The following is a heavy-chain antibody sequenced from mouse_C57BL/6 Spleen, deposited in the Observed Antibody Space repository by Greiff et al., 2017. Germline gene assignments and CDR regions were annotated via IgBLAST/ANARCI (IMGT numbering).Heavy chain of an antibody. J-gene: IGHJ2*01. CDR3: ARGEYGPLDY. D-gene: IGHD1-1*01. Sequence: EVQVVESGGGLVKPGGSLKLSCAASGFTFSDYGMHWVRQAPEKGLEWVAYISSGSSTIYYADTVKGRFTISRDNAKNTLFLQMTSLRSEDTAVYYCARGEYGPLDYWGQGTTLTVSS. V-gene: IGHV5-17*01. CDR1: GFTFSDYG. CDR2: ISSGSSTI.